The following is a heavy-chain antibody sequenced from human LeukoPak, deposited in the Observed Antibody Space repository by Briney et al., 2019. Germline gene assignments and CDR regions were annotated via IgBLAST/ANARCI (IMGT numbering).Heavy chain of an antibody. CDR1: GFTVSSNY. J-gene: IGHJ3*02. CDR3: ARGLSFDAFDI. Sequence: HPGGSLRLSCAASGFTVSSNYMSWVRQAPGKGLEWVSVIYSGGSTYYADSVRGRFTISRDNSKNTLYLQMNSLRAEDTAVYYCARGLSFDAFDIWGQGTMVTVSS. CDR2: IYSGGST. D-gene: IGHD2/OR15-2a*01. V-gene: IGHV3-53*01.